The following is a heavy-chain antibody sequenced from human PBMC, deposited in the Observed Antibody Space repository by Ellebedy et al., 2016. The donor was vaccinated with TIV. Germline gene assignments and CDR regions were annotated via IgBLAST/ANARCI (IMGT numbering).Heavy chain of an antibody. CDR2: IKSKTDGGTT. Sequence: GESLKISCAASGFTFSNAWMSWVRQAPGKGLEWVGRIKSKTDGGTTDYAAPVKGRFTISRDDSKNTLYLQMNSLKTEDTAVYYCTTGGSGVIITSGFGWFDPWGQGTLVTVSS. CDR3: TTGGSGVIITSGFGWFDP. CDR1: GFTFSNAW. J-gene: IGHJ5*02. D-gene: IGHD3-10*01. V-gene: IGHV3-15*01.